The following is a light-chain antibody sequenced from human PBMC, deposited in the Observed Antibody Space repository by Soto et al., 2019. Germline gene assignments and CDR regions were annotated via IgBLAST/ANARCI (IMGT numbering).Light chain of an antibody. CDR2: DVG. J-gene: IGLJ2*01. CDR3: GSYTSSSTLEGVV. Sequence: QSVLTQPASVSGSPGQSITISCTGTSSDVGGYNYVSWYQQHPGKAPKLMIYDVGNRPSGVSNRFSGSKSGNTASLTISGLQAEDEADYYCGSYTSSSTLEGVVFGGGTKLTVL. V-gene: IGLV2-14*01. CDR1: SSDVGGYNY.